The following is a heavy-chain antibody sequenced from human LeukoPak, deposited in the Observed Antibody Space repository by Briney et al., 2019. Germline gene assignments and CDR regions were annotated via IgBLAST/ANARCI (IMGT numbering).Heavy chain of an antibody. D-gene: IGHD3-10*01. J-gene: IGHJ6*03. Sequence: SATLSLTCTVSGGSISIYYWNWIRQPAGKGLEWIGRIYTSGSTNYNPSLKSRVTISVDTSKNQFSLKLSSVTAADTAVYYCAREGEAIWFGELLLAYYYYMDVWGKGTTVTISS. CDR2: IYTSGST. V-gene: IGHV4-4*07. CDR3: AREGEAIWFGELLLAYYYYMDV. CDR1: GGSISIYY.